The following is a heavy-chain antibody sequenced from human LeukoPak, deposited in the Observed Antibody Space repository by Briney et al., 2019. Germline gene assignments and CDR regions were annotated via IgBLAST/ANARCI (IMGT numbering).Heavy chain of an antibody. D-gene: IGHD6-25*01. J-gene: IGHJ6*02. CDR3: ARDRPPIAAGYYYGMDV. CDR1: GFTFSSYW. Sequence: PGGSLRLSCAASGFTFSSYWMSWVRQAPGKGLEWVANIKQDGSEKYYVDSVKGRFTISRDNAKNSLYLQMNSLRAEDTAVYYCARDRPPIAAGYYYGMDVWGQGTTVTVSS. CDR2: IKQDGSEK. V-gene: IGHV3-7*01.